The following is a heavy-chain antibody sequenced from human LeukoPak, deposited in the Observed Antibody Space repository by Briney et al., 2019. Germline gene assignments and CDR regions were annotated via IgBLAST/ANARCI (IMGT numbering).Heavy chain of an antibody. V-gene: IGHV3-48*03. J-gene: IGHJ6*03. CDR3: ARAIAAGDYYYYMDV. CDR2: ISSSGSTI. D-gene: IGHD6-13*01. Sequence: GGSLRLSCAASGFTFSSYEMNWVRQAPGKGLEWVSYISSSGSTIYYADSVKGRFTISRDNSKNTLYLQMNSLRAEDTAVYYCARAIAAGDYYYYMDVWGKGTTVTVSS. CDR1: GFTFSSYE.